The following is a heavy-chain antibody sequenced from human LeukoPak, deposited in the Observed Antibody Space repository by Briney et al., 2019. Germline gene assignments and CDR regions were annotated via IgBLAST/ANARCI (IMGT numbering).Heavy chain of an antibody. V-gene: IGHV1-2*02. Sequence: GASVKVSCKASGYTFTGYYMHWVRQAPGQGLEWMGWINPNSGGTNYAQKFQGRVTMTRDTSISTAYMELSRLRSDDTAVYYCAREGPTIFGVVIMSHGMDVWGQGTTVTVSS. CDR1: GYTFTGYY. J-gene: IGHJ6*02. CDR2: INPNSGGT. D-gene: IGHD3-3*01. CDR3: AREGPTIFGVVIMSHGMDV.